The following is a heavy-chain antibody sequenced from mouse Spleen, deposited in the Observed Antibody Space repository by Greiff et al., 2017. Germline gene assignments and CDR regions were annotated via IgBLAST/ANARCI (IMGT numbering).Heavy chain of an antibody. J-gene: IGHJ3*01. V-gene: IGHV5-16*01. CDR2: INYDGSST. CDR3: AREDYSKGWFAY. Sequence: EVMLVESEGGLVQPGSSMKLSCTASGFTFSDYYMAWVRQVPEKGLEWVANINYDGSSTYYLDSLKSRFIISRDNAKNILYLQMSSLKSEDTATYYCAREDYSKGWFAYWGQGTLVTVSA. D-gene: IGHD2-5*01. CDR1: GFTFSDYY.